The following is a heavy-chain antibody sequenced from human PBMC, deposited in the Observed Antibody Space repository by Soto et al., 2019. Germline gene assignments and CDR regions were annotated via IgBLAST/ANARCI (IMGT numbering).Heavy chain of an antibody. V-gene: IGHV3-23*01. Sequence: EVQLLESGGGLVQPGGSLRLSCAASGFTFSSYAMSWVRQAPGKGLEWVSAISGSGGSTYYADSVKGRFTISRDNSKNTLYLQMNSLRAEDTAVYYCAKTTNYDFWSGYSYGMDVWGQGTTVTVSS. CDR1: GFTFSSYA. CDR2: ISGSGGST. D-gene: IGHD3-3*01. J-gene: IGHJ6*02. CDR3: AKTTNYDFWSGYSYGMDV.